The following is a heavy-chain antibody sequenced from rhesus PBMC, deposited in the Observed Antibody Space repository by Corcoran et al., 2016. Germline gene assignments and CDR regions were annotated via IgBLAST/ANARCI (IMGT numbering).Heavy chain of an antibody. CDR1: GSTSTGYY. J-gene: IGHJ4*01. CDR3: ATVAAPASFDY. CDR2: FDPEDGDA. D-gene: IGHD4-29*01. V-gene: IGHV1-111*02. Sequence: EVQLVQSGAEVKKPGASVTISCKASGSTSTGYYLHLVRRASGKALAGMDRFDPEDGDAIHAQKIQDRVTITADTATDTAYMELSSLRSEDTAVYYCATVAAPASFDYWGQGVLVTVSS.